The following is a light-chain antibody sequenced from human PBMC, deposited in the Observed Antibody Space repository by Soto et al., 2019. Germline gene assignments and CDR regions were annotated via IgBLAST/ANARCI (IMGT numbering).Light chain of an antibody. V-gene: IGLV2-14*03. CDR3: TSFAPGRIYV. Sequence: QSALTQPDSVSGSPGQSITISCSGTSSDIGAYDLVSWYHQHPGRAPKLIIYEVSHRFSGLSYRFSGSKSGHTASLTISELQAEDEGDYYGTSFAPGRIYVFGSGTKVTVL. CDR1: SSDIGAYDL. J-gene: IGLJ1*01. CDR2: EVS.